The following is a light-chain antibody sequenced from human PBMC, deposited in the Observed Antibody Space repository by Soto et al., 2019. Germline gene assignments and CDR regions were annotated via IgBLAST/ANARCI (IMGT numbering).Light chain of an antibody. CDR3: QQRSNWPLT. V-gene: IGKV3D-20*02. J-gene: IGKJ4*01. CDR2: GSS. Sequence: EVVLTQSPGTLSLSPGERATLSCRASQSVSNKYLAWYQQKPGQAPRLLIFGSSDRATGIPDRFSGSGSGTDFTLTISRLEPEDFAVYYCQQRSNWPLTFGGGTKVEIK. CDR1: QSVSNKY.